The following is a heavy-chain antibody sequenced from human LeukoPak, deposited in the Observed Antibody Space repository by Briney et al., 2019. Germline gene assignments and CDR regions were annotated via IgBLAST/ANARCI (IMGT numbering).Heavy chain of an antibody. Sequence: PGGSLTHSCAASGFFFSNYGMHWVRQAPGKGLVWVSRVNSDGRFTKYADSVKGRFTISRDNAKNTLYLQMNSLRAEDTAMYYCVRSDWFDNWGQGTLVTVSS. CDR2: VNSDGRFT. V-gene: IGHV3-74*03. CDR1: GFFFSNYG. CDR3: VRSDWFDN. J-gene: IGHJ5*02.